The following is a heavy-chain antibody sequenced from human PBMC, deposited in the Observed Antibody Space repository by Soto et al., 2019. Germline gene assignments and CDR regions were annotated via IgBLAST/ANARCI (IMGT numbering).Heavy chain of an antibody. V-gene: IGHV3-30-3*01. CDR2: ISYDGSNK. CDR3: ARDGGDGYNCDY. D-gene: IGHD5-12*01. Sequence: GGSLRLSCAASGFTFSSYAMHWVRQAPGKGLEWVAVISYDGSNKYYADSVKGRFTISRDNSKNTLYLQMNSLRAEDTAVYYCARDGGDGYNCDYWGQGTLVTVSS. J-gene: IGHJ4*02. CDR1: GFTFSSYA.